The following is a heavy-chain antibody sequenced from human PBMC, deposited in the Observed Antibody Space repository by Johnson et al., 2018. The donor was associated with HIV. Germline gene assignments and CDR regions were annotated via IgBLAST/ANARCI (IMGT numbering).Heavy chain of an antibody. CDR3: VRVEQLGAFDI. D-gene: IGHD6-6*01. CDR1: GFTFTSYW. V-gene: IGHV3-7*05. CDR2: IKQDGNEK. J-gene: IGHJ3*02. Sequence: VQLVESGGGLVQPGGSLRLSCAASGFTFTSYWMSWVRQAPGKGLEWVANIKQDGNEKYYVDSLKGRFTISRDNAKNSLYLQMNSLRAEDTAVYYCVRVEQLGAFDIWGQGTMVTVSS.